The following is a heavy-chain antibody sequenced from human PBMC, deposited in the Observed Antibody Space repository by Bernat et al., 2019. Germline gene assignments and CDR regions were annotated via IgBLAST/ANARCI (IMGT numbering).Heavy chain of an antibody. J-gene: IGHJ5*02. CDR3: ARDRSGGWIDP. CDR1: GFTFGGYW. V-gene: IGHV3-74*01. D-gene: IGHD2-15*01. CDR2: ISSDGSGT. Sequence: EVQLVESGGGLVQPGGSLRLSCAASGFTFGGYWMHWVRQAPGKGLVWVSRISSDGSGTTYADSVKGRFTISRDNAKNTLYLQMNGLGAEDTAVYYCARDRSGGWIDPWGQGTLVTVSS.